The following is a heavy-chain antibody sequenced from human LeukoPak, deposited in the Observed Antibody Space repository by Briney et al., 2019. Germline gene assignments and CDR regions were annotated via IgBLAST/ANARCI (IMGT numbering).Heavy chain of an antibody. CDR1: GFTFNNYA. D-gene: IGHD4-17*01. V-gene: IGHV3-23*01. CDR2: ISGGGETT. J-gene: IGHJ4*02. CDR3: AGDYADYVGYFFFDY. Sequence: PGGSLRLSCAASGFTFNNYAMDWIRKAPGKGLEWVSSISGGGETTYYADSAKGRFTISRDNSQNTLYLQMDSLRAEDTAVYYCAGDYADYVGYFFFDYWGQGTLVTVSS.